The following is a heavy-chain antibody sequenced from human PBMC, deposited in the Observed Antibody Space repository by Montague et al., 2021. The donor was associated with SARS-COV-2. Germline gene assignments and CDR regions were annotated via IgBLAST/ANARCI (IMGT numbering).Heavy chain of an antibody. CDR2: IYSGGTT. CDR3: AKGSSGGDFLIRFGLDV. J-gene: IGHJ6*02. CDR1: GFTVSSNY. V-gene: IGHV3-53*01. Sequence: SLRLSCAASGFTVSSNYMSWVRQAPGKGLEWVSIIYSGGTTYYADSVKGRFTISRDNFKNTLYLQTNSLRAEDTAVFYCAKGSSGGDFLIRFGLDVWSQGTTVTVSS. D-gene: IGHD2-21*01.